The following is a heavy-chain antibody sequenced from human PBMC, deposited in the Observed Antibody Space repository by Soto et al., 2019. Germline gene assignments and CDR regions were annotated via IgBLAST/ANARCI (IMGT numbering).Heavy chain of an antibody. Sequence: QVQLVQSGAEVKKPGSSVKVSCKASGGTFSSYAISWVRQAPGQGLEWMGGIIPIFGTANYAQKFQGRVTITADESTSTAYMELSSLRSEDTAVYYCASCPIVVVPAAILQHYYYGMDVLGQGTTVTVSS. V-gene: IGHV1-69*01. D-gene: IGHD2-2*01. CDR1: GGTFSSYA. CDR3: ASCPIVVVPAAILQHYYYGMDV. CDR2: IIPIFGTA. J-gene: IGHJ6*02.